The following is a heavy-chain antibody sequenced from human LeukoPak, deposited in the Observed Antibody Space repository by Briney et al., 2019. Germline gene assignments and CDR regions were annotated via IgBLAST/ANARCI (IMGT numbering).Heavy chain of an antibody. J-gene: IGHJ4*02. CDR1: GYTFTSYY. V-gene: IGHV1-46*01. D-gene: IGHD3-22*01. Sequence: ASVKVSCKASGYTFTSYYMHWVRQAPGQGLERMGIINPSGGSTSYAQKFQGRVTMTRDTSTSTVYMELSSLRSEDTAVYYCARDRPGTMIVVGPLDYWGQGTLVTVSS. CDR3: ARDRPGTMIVVGPLDY. CDR2: INPSGGST.